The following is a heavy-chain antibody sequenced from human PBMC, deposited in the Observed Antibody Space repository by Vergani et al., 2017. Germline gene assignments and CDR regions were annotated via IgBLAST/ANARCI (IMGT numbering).Heavy chain of an antibody. CDR3: ASAAGGSFTGGYHYYYMDV. Sequence: QAHLEVSGPGVVSSSETLSLTCTVSGGSVNNADHYWAWIRQSPEKALEWIGYIYYSGAPYYNPSLKSRLTFSLDISKFQFSLRLTSVTAADSAVYYCASAAGGSFTGGYHYYYMDVWGEGTTVTVSS. V-gene: IGHV4-30-4*08. CDR1: GGSVNNADHY. J-gene: IGHJ6*03. CDR2: IYYSGAP. D-gene: IGHD1-26*01.